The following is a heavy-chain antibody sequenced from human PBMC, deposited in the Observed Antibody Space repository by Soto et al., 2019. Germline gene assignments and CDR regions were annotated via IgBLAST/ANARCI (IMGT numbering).Heavy chain of an antibody. CDR1: GFTFSSYW. V-gene: IGHV3-7*05. CDR2: IKQDGSEI. Sequence: GGSXRLSCAASGFTFSSYWMSWVRQGPGKGPEWVANIKQDGSEIYYVDSVKGRFTISRDNAKSSLYLQMTSLRAEDTAVYHCAKSLSAIPGDSWGQGTLVTVSS. CDR3: AKSLSAIPGDS. D-gene: IGHD2-2*01. J-gene: IGHJ4*02.